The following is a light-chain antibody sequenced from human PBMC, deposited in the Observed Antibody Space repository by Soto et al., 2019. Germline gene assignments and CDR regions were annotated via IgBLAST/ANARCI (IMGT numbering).Light chain of an antibody. CDR2: DAS. CDR3: QQYNSYST. J-gene: IGKJ1*01. V-gene: IGKV1-5*01. Sequence: DLQMTQSPSTLSASVGDRVTITCRASQSISSWLAWYQQKPGKAPXXRIYDASSLESGVPSRLSGSGSGTEFTLTISSLQPDDFATYYCQQYNSYSTFGQGTKVDIK. CDR1: QSISSW.